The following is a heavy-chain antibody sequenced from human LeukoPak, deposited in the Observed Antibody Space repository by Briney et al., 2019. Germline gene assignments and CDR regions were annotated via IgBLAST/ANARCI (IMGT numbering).Heavy chain of an antibody. Sequence: SQTLSLTCTVSGGSISSGSYYWSWIRQPAGKGLESIGRIYTSGSTNYNPSLKSRVTISVDTSKNQFSLKLSSVTAADTAVYYCARVSSVGALDYWGQGTLVTVSS. CDR3: ARVSSVGALDY. CDR2: IYTSGST. CDR1: GGSISSGSYY. V-gene: IGHV4-61*02. J-gene: IGHJ4*02. D-gene: IGHD1-26*01.